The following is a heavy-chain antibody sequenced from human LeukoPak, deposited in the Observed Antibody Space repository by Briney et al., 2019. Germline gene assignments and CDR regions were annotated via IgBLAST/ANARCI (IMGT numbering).Heavy chain of an antibody. J-gene: IGHJ5*02. D-gene: IGHD3-3*01. CDR2: IYYSGST. V-gene: IGHV4-39*07. Sequence: PSETLSLTCTVSGGSISSSSYYWGWIRQPPGKGLEWIGSIYYSGSTYYNPSLKSRVTISVDTSKNQFSLKLSSVTAADTAVYYCARLRFWSGYYGNWFDPWGQGTLVTVSS. CDR1: GGSISSSSYY. CDR3: ARLRFWSGYYGNWFDP.